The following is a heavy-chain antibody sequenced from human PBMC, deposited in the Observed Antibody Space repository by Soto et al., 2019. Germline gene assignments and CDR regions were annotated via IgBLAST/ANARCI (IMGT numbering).Heavy chain of an antibody. CDR2: ISSYNGNT. V-gene: IGHV1-18*04. J-gene: IGHJ4*02. CDR1: GYTFTSYY. CDR3: ARDTVVVTATFDS. D-gene: IGHD2-21*02. Sequence: ASVKVSCKASGYTFTSYYMHWVRQAPGQGLEWMGWISSYNGNTKYAENLQGRVTMTTDTSTSTAYMELRSLRSDDTAVYYCARDTVVVTATFDSWGQGTPVTVSS.